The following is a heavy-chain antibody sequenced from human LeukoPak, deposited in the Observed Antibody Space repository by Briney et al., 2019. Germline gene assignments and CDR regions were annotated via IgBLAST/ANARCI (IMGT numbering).Heavy chain of an antibody. CDR1: GYTFTNYA. J-gene: IGHJ4*02. CDR3: ARGYYDSSGYGAYYFDY. D-gene: IGHD3-22*01. CDR2: INTNTGNP. V-gene: IGHV7-4-1*02. Sequence: ASVKVSCKASGYTFTNYAMNWVRQAPGQGLEWMGWINTNTGNPTYAQGFTGRFVFSLDTSVSTAYLQISSLKAEDTAVYYCARGYYDSSGYGAYYFDYWGQGTLVTVSS.